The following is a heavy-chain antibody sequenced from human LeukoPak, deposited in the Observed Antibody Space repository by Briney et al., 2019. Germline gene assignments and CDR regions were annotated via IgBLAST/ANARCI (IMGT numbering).Heavy chain of an antibody. Sequence: SETLSLTCAVYGGSFSDYYWSWIRQPPGKGLEWIGEINHSGSTNYNPSLKSRVTISVDTSKNQFSLKLSSVTAADTAVYYCARRLEPTTSFDIWGQGTMVTVSS. V-gene: IGHV4-34*01. D-gene: IGHD1-1*01. CDR3: ARRLEPTTSFDI. J-gene: IGHJ3*02. CDR1: GGSFSDYY. CDR2: INHSGST.